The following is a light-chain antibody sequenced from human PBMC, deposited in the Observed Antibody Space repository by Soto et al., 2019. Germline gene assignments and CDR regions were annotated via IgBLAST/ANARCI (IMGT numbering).Light chain of an antibody. CDR2: GNS. CDR1: SSNIGAGYD. CDR3: QSYDSSLSAL. V-gene: IGLV1-40*01. J-gene: IGLJ3*02. Sequence: QSVLTQPPSVSGAPGQRVTISCTGSSSNIGAGYDVHWYQQLPGTAPKLLIYGNSNRPSGVPDRFSGSKSGTSASLAITGLQAEDAADYCCQSYDSSLSALFGGGTKLTVL.